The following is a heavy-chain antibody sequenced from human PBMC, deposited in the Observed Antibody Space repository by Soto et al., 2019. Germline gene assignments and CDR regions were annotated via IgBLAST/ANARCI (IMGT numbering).Heavy chain of an antibody. CDR1: GYTFTSYY. V-gene: IGHV1-46*01. D-gene: IGHD3-3*01. Sequence: QVQLVQSGAEVKKPGASVKVSCKASGYTFTSYYMHWVRQAPGQGLEWMGIINPSGGSTSYAQKFQGRVTMTRDTSTSTGYMELSSLRSEDTAVYYCARDGGGDFWSGYYYDYWGQGTLVTVSS. CDR3: ARDGGGDFWSGYYYDY. CDR2: INPSGGST. J-gene: IGHJ4*02.